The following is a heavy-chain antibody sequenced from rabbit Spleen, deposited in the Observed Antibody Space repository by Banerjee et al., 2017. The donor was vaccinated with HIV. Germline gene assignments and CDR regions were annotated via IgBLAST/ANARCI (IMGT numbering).Heavy chain of an antibody. CDR1: GFDFSNHG. D-gene: IGHD7-1*01. CDR2: IYTGSSGDT. Sequence: QEQLVESGGGLVQPGGSLKLSCEASGFDFSNHGVSWVRQAPGKGLEWIACIYTGSSGDTYSASWAKVRFTISKISSTTVTLQMTSLTVADTATYFCARDSGTSFSSYGMDLWGPGTLVTVS. J-gene: IGHJ6*01. CDR3: ARDSGTSFSSYGMDL. V-gene: IGHV1S45*01.